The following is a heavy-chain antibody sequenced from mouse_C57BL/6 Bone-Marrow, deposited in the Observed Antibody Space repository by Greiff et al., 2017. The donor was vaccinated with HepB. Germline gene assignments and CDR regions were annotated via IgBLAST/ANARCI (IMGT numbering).Heavy chain of an antibody. CDR1: GYTFTSYW. CDR3: ARDWYYFDY. CDR2: IDPSDSYT. V-gene: IGHV1-69*01. D-gene: IGHD4-1*01. Sequence: QVQLQQPGAELVMPGASVKLSCKASGYTFTSYWMHWVKQRPGQGLEWIGEIDPSDSYTNYNQKFKGKSTLTVDKSSSTAYMQLSSLTSEDSAVYYSARDWYYFDYWGQGTTLTVSS. J-gene: IGHJ2*01.